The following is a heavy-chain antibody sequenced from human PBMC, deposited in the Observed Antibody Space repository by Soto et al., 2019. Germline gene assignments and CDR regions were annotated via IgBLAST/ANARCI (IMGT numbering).Heavy chain of an antibody. CDR2: ISAYNGNT. V-gene: IGHV1-18*01. Sequence: ASVKVSCKASGYTFTSYGISWVRQAPGQGLKWMGWISAYNGNTNYAQKLQGRVTMTTDTSTSTAYMELRSLRSDDTAVYYCARVHTNYDSWSGYYDFDYWGQGTLVTVS. CDR3: ARVHTNYDSWSGYYDFDY. J-gene: IGHJ4*02. CDR1: GYTFTSYG. D-gene: IGHD3-3*01.